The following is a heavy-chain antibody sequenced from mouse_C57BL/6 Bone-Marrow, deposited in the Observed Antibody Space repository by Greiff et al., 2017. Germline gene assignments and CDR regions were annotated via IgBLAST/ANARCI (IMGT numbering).Heavy chain of an antibody. D-gene: IGHD1-1*01. Sequence: EVQLQQSGAELVRPGASVKLSCTASGFNIKDDYMHWVKQRPEQGLEWIGWFDPENGDTEYASKFQGKATITADTSSNTAYLQLSSLTSEDTAVYYCTTHYYGSSCVYFDDWGQGTTLTVSS. CDR2: FDPENGDT. CDR1: GFNIKDDY. CDR3: TTHYYGSSCVYFDD. V-gene: IGHV14-4*01. J-gene: IGHJ2*01.